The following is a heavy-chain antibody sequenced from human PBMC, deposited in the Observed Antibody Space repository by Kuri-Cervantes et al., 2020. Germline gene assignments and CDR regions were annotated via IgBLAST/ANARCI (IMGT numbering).Heavy chain of an antibody. D-gene: IGHD4-11*01. V-gene: IGHV3-15*01. CDR1: GFTFSSYA. J-gene: IGHJ4*02. Sequence: GESLKISCAASGFTFSSYAMSWVRQAPGKGLEWVGRIKSNVDGGTTDYTAPVKGRFTISRDDSKNTLYLQMNSLKTEDTAVYYCTTDGLQWGQGTLVTVSS. CDR2: IKSNVDGGTT. CDR3: TTDGLQ.